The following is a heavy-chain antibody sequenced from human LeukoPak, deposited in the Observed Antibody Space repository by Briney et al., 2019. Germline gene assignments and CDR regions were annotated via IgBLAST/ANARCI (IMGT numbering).Heavy chain of an antibody. CDR2: IRSKAYGGTT. J-gene: IGHJ4*02. V-gene: IGHV3-49*03. Sequence: PGGSLRLSCTASGFTFGDYAMSWFRQAPGKGLGWVGFIRSKAYGGTTEYAASVKGRFTISRDDSKSIAYLQMNSLKTEDTAVYYCTRVLDSGSYYFDYWGQGTLVTVSS. CDR3: TRVLDSGSYYFDY. CDR1: GFTFGDYA. D-gene: IGHD1-26*01.